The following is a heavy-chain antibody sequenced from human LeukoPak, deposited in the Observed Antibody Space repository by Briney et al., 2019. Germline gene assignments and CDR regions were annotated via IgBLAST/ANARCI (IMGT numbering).Heavy chain of an antibody. J-gene: IGHJ3*02. CDR2: INPNSGGT. CDR1: RYTFTRYF. Sequence: SSVKVSCKASRYTFTRYFIHWVRQAPAQGLEWMGWINPNSGGTNYAQKFQGRVTMTRDTSISTAYMELRSLRSDDTAVYYCARDQGYYVFWSGYYVDAFDIWGQGTMVTVSS. CDR3: ARDQGYYVFWSGYYVDAFDI. D-gene: IGHD3-3*01. V-gene: IGHV1-2*02.